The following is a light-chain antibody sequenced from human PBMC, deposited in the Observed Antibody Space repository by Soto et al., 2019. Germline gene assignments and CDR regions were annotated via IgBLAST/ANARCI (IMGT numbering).Light chain of an antibody. J-gene: IGKJ4*01. CDR3: QQYYSYPLT. V-gene: IGKV1-8*01. CDR2: AAS. Sequence: IRMTQSPSSLSASTGDRVTITCRASQGISSYLAWYQQKPGKAPKLLIYAASTLQSGVPSRFSGSGSGTDFTLTISCLQSEDFATYYCQQYYSYPLTFGGGTKVDIK. CDR1: QGISSY.